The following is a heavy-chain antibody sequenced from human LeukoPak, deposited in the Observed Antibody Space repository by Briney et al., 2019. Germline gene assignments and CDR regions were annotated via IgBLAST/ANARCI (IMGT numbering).Heavy chain of an antibody. CDR3: ARANYYDTIGYSRGAFDI. Sequence: PSETLSLTCSGSGYSISSGFYWGWIRQPPGKGLEWIGSIFHSGSTYYNPFLKSRVTISVGTSKNHFSLKLSSVTAADTALYYCARANYYDTIGYSRGAFDIWGQGTMVTVSS. CDR2: IFHSGST. CDR1: GYSISSGFY. V-gene: IGHV4-38-2*02. J-gene: IGHJ3*02. D-gene: IGHD3-22*01.